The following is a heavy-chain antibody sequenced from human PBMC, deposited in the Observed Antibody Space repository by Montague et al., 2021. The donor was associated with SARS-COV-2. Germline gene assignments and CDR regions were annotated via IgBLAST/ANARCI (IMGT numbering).Heavy chain of an antibody. Sequence: SLRLSCAASGFSFSDYYMTWIRQAPGKGLEWVSYISSGGLSIYYSDSVKGRFTISRDNANKTLFLQMNSLRAEDTAVYYCARRGKAITVPYFDHWGQGTPVAVSS. CDR2: ISSGGLSI. V-gene: IGHV3-11*01. D-gene: IGHD3-3*01. J-gene: IGHJ4*02. CDR1: GFSFSDYY. CDR3: ARRGKAITVPYFDH.